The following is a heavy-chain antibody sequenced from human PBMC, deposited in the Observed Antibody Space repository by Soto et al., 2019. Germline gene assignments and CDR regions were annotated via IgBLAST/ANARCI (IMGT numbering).Heavy chain of an antibody. CDR2: TSFDGSNE. CDR3: AKSVRYCLGSSCSPEAFDV. V-gene: IGHV3-30*18. CDR1: GFTFSDSG. D-gene: IGHD2-15*01. Sequence: QVQLVESGGGVVQPGRSLRLSCAASGFTFSDSGMHWVRQPPGKGLEWVAATSFDGSNEFYADSVKDRFTISRDNSKNTQYLQMNSLRPEDKAVYYCAKSVRYCLGSSCSPEAFDVWGQGTVVSVSS. J-gene: IGHJ3*01.